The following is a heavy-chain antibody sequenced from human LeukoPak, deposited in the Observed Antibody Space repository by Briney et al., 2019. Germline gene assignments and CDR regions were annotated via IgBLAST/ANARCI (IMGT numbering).Heavy chain of an antibody. Sequence: GGSLRLSCVPSGFTSSDYYMSWIRPAPGRGLEWVSYISGSGSTIYYSDSVKGRFTISRDNAKNSLYLQMISLRAEDTAVYYCARAWTGYSYGDYWGEGTLVSVSS. CDR2: ISGSGSTI. V-gene: IGHV3-11*01. CDR1: GFTSSDYY. J-gene: IGHJ4*02. D-gene: IGHD5-18*01. CDR3: ARAWTGYSYGDY.